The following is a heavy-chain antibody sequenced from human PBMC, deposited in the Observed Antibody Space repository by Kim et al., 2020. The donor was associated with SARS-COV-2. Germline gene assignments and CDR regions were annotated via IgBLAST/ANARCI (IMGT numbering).Heavy chain of an antibody. Sequence: SETLSLTFTVSGGSISSSSYYWGWIRQPPGKGLEWIGSIYYSGSTYYNPSLKSRVTISVDTSKNQFSLKLSSVTAADTAVYYCARHYGDFHDAFDIWGQGTMVTVSS. J-gene: IGHJ3*02. V-gene: IGHV4-39*01. D-gene: IGHD4-17*01. CDR2: IYYSGST. CDR3: ARHYGDFHDAFDI. CDR1: GGSISSSSYY.